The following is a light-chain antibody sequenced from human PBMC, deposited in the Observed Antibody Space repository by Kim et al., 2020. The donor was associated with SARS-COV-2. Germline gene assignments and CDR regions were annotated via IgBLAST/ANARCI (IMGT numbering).Light chain of an antibody. CDR3: TSYTTKNSII. CDR1: NTDIGSYNY. V-gene: IGLV2-14*01. CDR2: GVR. Sequence: QSALTQPASVSGSLGQSVTISCTGTNTDIGSYNYVSWYQQYSGEAPKLLIYGVRNRPSGVSNRFSGSKSGNTASLTISGLQVEDEGIYHCTSYTTKNSIIFGGGTKVTVL. J-gene: IGLJ2*01.